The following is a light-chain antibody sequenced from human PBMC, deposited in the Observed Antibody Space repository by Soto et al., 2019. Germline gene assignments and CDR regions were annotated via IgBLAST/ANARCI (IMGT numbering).Light chain of an antibody. CDR2: GVS. CDR1: ISDFVIYNY. J-gene: IGLJ1*01. Sequence: QSVLTQPASVSGSPGQSITISCTGTISDFVIYNYVSWYQQHPGKAPKLMLYGVSNRPSGVSNRFSGSKSGNTASLTISGLQAEDEADYYCSSHTMSSALQDFGTGTKLTVL. V-gene: IGLV2-14*01. CDR3: SSHTMSSALQD.